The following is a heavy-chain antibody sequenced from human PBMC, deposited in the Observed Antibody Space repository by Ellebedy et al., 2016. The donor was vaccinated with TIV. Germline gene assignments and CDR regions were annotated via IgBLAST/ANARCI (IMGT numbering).Heavy chain of an antibody. CDR2: TYRNGDK. D-gene: IGHD1-26*01. Sequence: SGPTLVKPTQTLTLTCTFSGFSLNTSGVGVGWIRQPPGKALEWLVLTYRNGDKRYNPSLKNRLPITQAASKNLVVFTLTNLGPLDTATYYCAHRLQVATTTAFDYWGQGILVTVSS. J-gene: IGHJ4*02. V-gene: IGHV2-5*01. CDR3: AHRLQVATTTAFDY. CDR1: GFSLNTSGVG.